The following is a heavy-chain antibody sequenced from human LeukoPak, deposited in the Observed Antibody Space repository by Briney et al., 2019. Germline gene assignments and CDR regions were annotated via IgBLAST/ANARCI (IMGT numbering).Heavy chain of an antibody. V-gene: IGHV1-18*01. Sequence: GASVKVSCKASGYTFTRYGISWARQAPRQGLEWMGWISTYNGNTNYAQKLQGRVTMTTDTSTSTAYMELRSLRSDDTAVYYCARVFTGGEVVRDYWGQGTLVTVSP. CDR1: GYTFTRYG. J-gene: IGHJ4*02. D-gene: IGHD3-22*01. CDR2: ISTYNGNT. CDR3: ARVFTGGEVVRDY.